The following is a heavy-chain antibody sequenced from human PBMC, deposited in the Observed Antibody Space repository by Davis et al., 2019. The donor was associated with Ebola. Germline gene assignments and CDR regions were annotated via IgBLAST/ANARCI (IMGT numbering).Heavy chain of an antibody. J-gene: IGHJ6*02. CDR2: ISSSGSTI. V-gene: IGHV3-11*01. CDR3: ARVSNKSGMDV. Sequence: GESLKISCAASGFNFSDYYMSWICQAPGKGLEWVSYISSSGSTIYYADSVKGRFTISRDNAKNSLYLQMNSLRAEDTAVYYCARVSNKSGMDVWGQGTTVTVSS. D-gene: IGHD1/OR15-1a*01. CDR1: GFNFSDYY.